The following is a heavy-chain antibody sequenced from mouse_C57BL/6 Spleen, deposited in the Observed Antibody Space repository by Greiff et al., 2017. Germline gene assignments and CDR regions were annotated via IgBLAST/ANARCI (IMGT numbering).Heavy chain of an antibody. D-gene: IGHD1-1*01. V-gene: IGHV3-6*01. CDR3: ARNYGSSPWFAY. CDR2: ISYDGSN. CDR1: GYSITSGYY. Sequence: EVQLQESGPGLVKPSQSLSLTCSVTGYSITSGYYWNWIRQFPGNKLEWMGYISYDGSNNYNPSLKTRISITRDTSKNQFFLKLNSVTTEDTATYCCARNYGSSPWFAYWGQGTLVTVSA. J-gene: IGHJ3*01.